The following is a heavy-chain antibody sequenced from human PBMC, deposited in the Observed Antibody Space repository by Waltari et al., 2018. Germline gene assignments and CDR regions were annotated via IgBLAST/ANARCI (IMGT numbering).Heavy chain of an antibody. CDR3: AKDRADIVVVVAITGYYYYMDV. V-gene: IGHV3-30*02. Sequence: QVQLVESGGGVVQPGGSLRLSCAASGFTFSSYGMHWVRQAPGQGPAWVACIRYDGSNKYYADSVKGRFTISRDNSKNTLYLQMNSLRAEDTAVYYCAKDRADIVVVVAITGYYYYMDVWGKGTTVTVSS. CDR1: GFTFSSYG. CDR2: IRYDGSNK. D-gene: IGHD2-15*01. J-gene: IGHJ6*03.